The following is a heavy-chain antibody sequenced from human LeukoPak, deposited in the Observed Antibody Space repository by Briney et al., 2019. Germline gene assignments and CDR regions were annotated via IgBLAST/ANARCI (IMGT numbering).Heavy chain of an antibody. CDR3: ARGGGLDV. D-gene: IGHD3-16*01. Sequence: GGSLRLSCAASGSTFRSFSMNWVRQAPGKGLEWVSAIDSSTTRIYYANSVRGRFTISRDNAKNSLYLQMSNLRAEDTAVYFCARGGGLDVWGQGATVTVSS. J-gene: IGHJ6*02. V-gene: IGHV3-21*04. CDR1: GSTFRSFS. CDR2: IDSSTTRI.